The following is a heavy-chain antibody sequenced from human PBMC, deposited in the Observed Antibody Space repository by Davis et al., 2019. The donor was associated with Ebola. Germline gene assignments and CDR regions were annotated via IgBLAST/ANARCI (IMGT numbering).Heavy chain of an antibody. CDR2: ISWNSGSI. J-gene: IGHJ4*02. Sequence: PGGSLRLSCAASGFTFDDYAMHWVRQAPGKGLEWVSGISWNSGSIGYADSVKGRFTISRDNAKNSLYLQMNSLRAEDTALYYCAKQFRNYGTFDYWGQGTLVTVSS. CDR1: GFTFDDYA. CDR3: AKQFRNYGTFDY. V-gene: IGHV3-9*01. D-gene: IGHD4-11*01.